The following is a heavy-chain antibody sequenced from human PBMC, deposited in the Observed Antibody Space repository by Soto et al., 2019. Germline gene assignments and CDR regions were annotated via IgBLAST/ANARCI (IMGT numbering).Heavy chain of an antibody. CDR2: ISYDGSNK. Sequence: GGSLRLSCAASGFTFSSYGMHWVRQAPGKGLEWVAVISYDGSNKYYADSVKGRFTISRDNSKNTLYLQMNSLRAEDTAVYYCAKLDYQATIENSYWGQGTLVTVSS. CDR3: AKLDYQATIENSY. V-gene: IGHV3-30*18. CDR1: GFTFSSYG. J-gene: IGHJ4*02. D-gene: IGHD3-9*01.